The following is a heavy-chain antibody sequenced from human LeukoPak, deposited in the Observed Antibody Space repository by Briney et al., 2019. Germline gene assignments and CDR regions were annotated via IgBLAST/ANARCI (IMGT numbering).Heavy chain of an antibody. D-gene: IGHD6-19*01. Sequence: GSLRLSCAASGFTFSSYSMNWVRQAPGKGLEWFSSISSSSSYIYYADSVKGRFTISRDNAKNSLYLQMNSLRAEDTAVYYCARDSVAGVFDIWGQGTMVTVSS. CDR1: GFTFSSYS. CDR2: ISSSSSYI. V-gene: IGHV3-21*01. J-gene: IGHJ3*02. CDR3: ARDSVAGVFDI.